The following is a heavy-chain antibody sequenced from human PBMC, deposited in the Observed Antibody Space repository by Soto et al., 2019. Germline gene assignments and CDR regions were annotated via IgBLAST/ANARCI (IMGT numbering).Heavy chain of an antibody. CDR2: VNPILSTS. D-gene: IGHD3-10*01. J-gene: IGHJ4*02. Sequence: QGQLVQSGAEVKSAGSSVKVSCKASGDTFNFYSINWVRQAPGLGLEWVGRVNPILSTSNYAQRFQGRVTMTADKDTGTAYVELRSLRSEDTAIYYWASNDGSGDRAFDSWGQGALVTVSS. CDR3: ASNDGSGDRAFDS. CDR1: GDTFNFYS. V-gene: IGHV1-69*08.